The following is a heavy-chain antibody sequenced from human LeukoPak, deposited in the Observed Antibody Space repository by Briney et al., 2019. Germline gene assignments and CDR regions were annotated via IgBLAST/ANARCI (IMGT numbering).Heavy chain of an antibody. CDR3: AKFIVGATDLDY. CDR2: ISWNSGSI. CDR1: GFTFDDYA. V-gene: IGHV3-9*01. J-gene: IGHJ4*02. Sequence: GGSLRLSCAASGFTFDDYAMHWVRQAPGKGLEWVLGISWNSGSIGYADSVKGRFTISRDNAKNSLYLQMNSLRAEDTAVYYCAKFIVGATDLDYWGQGTLVTVSS. D-gene: IGHD1-26*01.